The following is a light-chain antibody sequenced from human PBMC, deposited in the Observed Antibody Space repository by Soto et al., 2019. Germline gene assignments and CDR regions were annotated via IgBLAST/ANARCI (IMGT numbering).Light chain of an antibody. J-gene: IGKJ1*01. CDR3: QQYYSAWWT. CDR1: QSVFDSSNNENH. V-gene: IGKV4-1*01. Sequence: DIVMTQSPDSLAVSLGERATINCKSSQSVFDSSNNENHLAWYQQKPGQPPKLLISWASTRESGVPDRFRGSESGTDFTLTISSLQADDVAVYYCQQYYSAWWTFGQGTKVEIK. CDR2: WAS.